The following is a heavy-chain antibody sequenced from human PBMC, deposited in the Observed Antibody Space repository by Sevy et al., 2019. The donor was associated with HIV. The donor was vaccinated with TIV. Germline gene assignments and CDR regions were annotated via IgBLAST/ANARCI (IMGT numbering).Heavy chain of an antibody. D-gene: IGHD6-13*01. CDR2: IKQDGGDK. CDR1: GFTFSSHW. CDR3: ARDTAGIGMDV. J-gene: IGHJ6*02. Sequence: GGSLILSCAASGFTFSSHWMSWVRQAPGKGLEWVANIKQDGGDKYYVDSVKGRFTISRDNGKNSLSLQMNSLRAEDTAVYYCARDTAGIGMDVWGQGTTVTVSS. V-gene: IGHV3-7*01.